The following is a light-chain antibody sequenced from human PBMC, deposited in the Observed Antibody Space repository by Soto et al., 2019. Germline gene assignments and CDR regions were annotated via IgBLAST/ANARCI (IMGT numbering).Light chain of an antibody. V-gene: IGKV3-20*01. Sequence: EFVLTQSPGALSLSPGERATLSCRASQSVSSSYLAWYQQKPGQAPRLLIYGASSRATGIPDRVSGSGSGTDCKLTSSRLEPEDLEVYCCQQYGSSPHTVGQGTKLEIK. CDR3: QQYGSSPHT. CDR2: GAS. J-gene: IGKJ2*01. CDR1: QSVSSSY.